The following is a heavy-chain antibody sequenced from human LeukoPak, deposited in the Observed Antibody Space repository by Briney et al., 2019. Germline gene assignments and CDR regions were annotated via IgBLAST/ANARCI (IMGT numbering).Heavy chain of an antibody. CDR2: XXPNSGGT. Sequence: ASVKVSCKASGYSFXGYYMHWXRXAXGQGXXXXXCXXPNSGGTDYAQKFQGRVTMTRDTSISTAYMELSRLTSDDTAVYYCAGLSGYDPYYFDYWGQGTLVAVSS. D-gene: IGHD5-12*01. CDR1: GYSFXGYY. CDR3: AGLSGYDPYYFDY. V-gene: IGHV1-2*02. J-gene: IGHJ4*02.